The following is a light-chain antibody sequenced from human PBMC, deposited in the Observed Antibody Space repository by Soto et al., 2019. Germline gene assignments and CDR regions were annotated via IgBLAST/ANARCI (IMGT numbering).Light chain of an antibody. V-gene: IGKV3-20*01. Sequence: EIVLTQSPGTLSLSPGERATLSCRASQSVSSNYLTWYQQKPGQAPRLLIYGASGRATGIPDRFSGSGSGTDFTLTISRLEPEDFAVSYCQQYGSSPFTFSPGTKVYIK. CDR1: QSVSSNY. CDR3: QQYGSSPFT. CDR2: GAS. J-gene: IGKJ3*01.